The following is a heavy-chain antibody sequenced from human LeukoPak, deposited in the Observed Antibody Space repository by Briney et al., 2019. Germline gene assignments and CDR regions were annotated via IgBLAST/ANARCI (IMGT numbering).Heavy chain of an antibody. J-gene: IGHJ5*02. D-gene: IGHD3-10*01. CDR3: ARGGYYGSGNDFRFDP. CDR1: GGSISSSSYY. CDR2: IYYSGST. Sequence: SETLSLTGTVSGGSISSSSYYWGWIRQPPGKGLEWIGSIYYSGSTYYKPSLKSRVTISVDTSKNQFSLKLSSVTAADTAVYYCARGGYYGSGNDFRFDPWGQGTLVTVSS. V-gene: IGHV4-39*07.